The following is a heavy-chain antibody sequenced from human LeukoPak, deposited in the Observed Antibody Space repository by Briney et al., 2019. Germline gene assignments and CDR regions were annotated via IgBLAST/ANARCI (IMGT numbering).Heavy chain of an antibody. CDR1: GFTFGDYA. J-gene: IGHJ6*03. Sequence: GGSLRLSCTASGFTFGDYAMSWVRQAPGEGLEWVGFIRSKAYGGTTEYAASVKGRFTISRDDSKSIAYLQMNSLKTEDTAVYYCTRVPYGSGAYYMDVWGKGTTVTISS. D-gene: IGHD3-10*01. CDR2: IRSKAYGGTT. CDR3: TRVPYGSGAYYMDV. V-gene: IGHV3-49*04.